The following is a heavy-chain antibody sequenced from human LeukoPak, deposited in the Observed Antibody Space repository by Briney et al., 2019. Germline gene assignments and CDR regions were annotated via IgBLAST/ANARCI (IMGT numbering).Heavy chain of an antibody. Sequence: PGGSLRLSCAASGFTFRNYWMSWVRQAPGKGLHWVANIKQDGSEKYYVDSVKGRFTISRDNPKNSLYLQMNSLRAEDTAVYYCAKDRVLAAASYYFDYWGQGTLVTVSS. CDR1: GFTFRNYW. J-gene: IGHJ4*02. D-gene: IGHD6-13*01. CDR3: AKDRVLAAASYYFDY. V-gene: IGHV3-7*01. CDR2: IKQDGSEK.